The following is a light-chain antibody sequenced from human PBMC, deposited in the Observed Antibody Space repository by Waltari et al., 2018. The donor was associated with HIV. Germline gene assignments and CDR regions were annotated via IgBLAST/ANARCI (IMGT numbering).Light chain of an antibody. Sequence: QSVLTQPPSVSGAPGRSVIITCTGNSSNIGAPYDVHWYQQLQGAAPKFLISLSTTRPSAGRDRLSVSKSGTSASLAITGLQAGDEADYYCQSYDSSLGASVFGGGTKLTVL. V-gene: IGLV1-40*01. CDR3: QSYDSSLGASV. J-gene: IGLJ3*02. CDR2: LST. CDR1: SSNIGAPYD.